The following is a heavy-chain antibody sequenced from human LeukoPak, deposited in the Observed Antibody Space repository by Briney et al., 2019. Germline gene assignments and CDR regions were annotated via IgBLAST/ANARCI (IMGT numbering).Heavy chain of an antibody. V-gene: IGHV1-2*02. CDR3: GSSGFGSGYYYSDY. D-gene: IGHD3-22*01. Sequence: ASVKVSCKASRYTFTDYHIHWVRQAPGQGLEWMGWINPNSGGTNYAQKFQGRVTMTRDTSISTAYMELSRLRSDDTAVYYCGSSGFGSGYYYSDYWGQGTLVTVSS. CDR1: RYTFTDYH. CDR2: INPNSGGT. J-gene: IGHJ4*02.